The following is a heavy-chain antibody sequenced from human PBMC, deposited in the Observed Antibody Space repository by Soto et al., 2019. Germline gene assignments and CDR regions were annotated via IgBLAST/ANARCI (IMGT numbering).Heavy chain of an antibody. D-gene: IGHD5-18*01. J-gene: IGHJ4*02. Sequence: SVKXSCTASGYAFTSYDINWVRQTTGQGLXWMGXMNPNSGNXXYAXKFQGRVTMTRNTXXXXAXXELSGLSSEDTAVHYCARDSPSRRVTPFDYWGQGTLVTVSS. CDR2: MNPNSGNX. CDR3: ARDSPSRRVTPFDY. V-gene: IGHV1-8*01. CDR1: GYAFTSYD.